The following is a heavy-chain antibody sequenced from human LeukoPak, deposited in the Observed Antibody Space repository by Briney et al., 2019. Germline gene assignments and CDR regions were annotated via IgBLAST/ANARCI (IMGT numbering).Heavy chain of an antibody. J-gene: IGHJ5*02. CDR3: ARDRGAEDWFDP. V-gene: IGHV3-30-3*01. CDR1: GFTFSSYA. Sequence: GGSLRLSCAASGFTFSSYAMHWVRQAPGKGLEWVAVISYDGSNKYYADSVKGRFTISRDNSKNTLYLQMNSLRAEDTAVYYCARDRGAEDWFDPWGQGTLVTVSS. CDR2: ISYDGSNK. D-gene: IGHD4/OR15-4a*01.